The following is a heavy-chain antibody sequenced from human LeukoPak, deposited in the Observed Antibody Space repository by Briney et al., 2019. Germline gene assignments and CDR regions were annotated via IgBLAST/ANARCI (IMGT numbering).Heavy chain of an antibody. CDR1: GYSISSGYS. D-gene: IGHD1-20*01. CDR3: ARLRSNWNFDY. V-gene: IGHV4-38-2*01. J-gene: IGHJ4*01. CDR2: MRHGGTT. Sequence: SETLSLRCAVSGYSISSGYSWGWIRQAPGKGLQYIGSMRHGGTTYYNPSLKSRVTISIDSSYDRVFLKLDSVTAADTAVYYCARLRSNWNFDYWGQGALVTVSS.